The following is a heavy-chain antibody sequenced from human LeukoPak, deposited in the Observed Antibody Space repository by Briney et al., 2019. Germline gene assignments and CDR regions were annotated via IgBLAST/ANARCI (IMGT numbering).Heavy chain of an antibody. CDR2: MNTDGSSI. CDR3: ARGGEGYNGPGFN. D-gene: IGHD5-12*01. Sequence: PGGSLRLSCAASGFTFSSHWMHWVRHSPGKGRVWVSRMNTDGSSINYADSVKGRFTISRDNAKNTLYLQMNSLRAEGTAVYYCARGGEGYNGPGFNWGQGTLVTVSS. J-gene: IGHJ4*02. V-gene: IGHV3-74*01. CDR1: GFTFSSHW.